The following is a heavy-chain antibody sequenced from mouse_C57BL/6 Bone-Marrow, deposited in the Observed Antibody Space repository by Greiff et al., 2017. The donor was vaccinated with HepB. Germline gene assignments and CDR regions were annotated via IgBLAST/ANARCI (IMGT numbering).Heavy chain of an antibody. V-gene: IGHV1-54*01. D-gene: IGHD1-1*01. CDR1: GYAFTNYL. CDR3: ARGYYGSRYAMDY. J-gene: IGHJ4*01. Sequence: VKLMESGAELVRPGTSVKVSCKASGYAFTNYLIEWVKQRPGQGLEWIGVINPGSGGTNYNEKFKGKATLTADKSSSTAYMQLSSLTSEDSAVYFCARGYYGSRYAMDYWGQGTSVTVSS. CDR2: INPGSGGT.